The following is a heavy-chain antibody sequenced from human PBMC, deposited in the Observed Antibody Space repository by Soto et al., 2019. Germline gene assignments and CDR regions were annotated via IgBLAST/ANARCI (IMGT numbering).Heavy chain of an antibody. Sequence: GGSLRLSCAASGFTFSSYAMHWVRQAPGKGLEWVAVISYDGSNKYYADSVKGRFTISRDNSKNTLYLQMNSLRAEDTAVYYWARTVWPDIVLVPAAMSFDDWGQGTRVTVPS. V-gene: IGHV3-30-3*01. D-gene: IGHD2-2*01. CDR1: GFTFSSYA. CDR2: ISYDGSNK. CDR3: ARTVWPDIVLVPAAMSFDD. J-gene: IGHJ4*02.